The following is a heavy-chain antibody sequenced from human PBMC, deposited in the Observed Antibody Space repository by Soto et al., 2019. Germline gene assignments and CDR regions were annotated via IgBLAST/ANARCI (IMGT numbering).Heavy chain of an antibody. J-gene: IGHJ6*02. V-gene: IGHV5-51*01. CDR3: ARHSGAAFETFGGVTSYYYGMDV. D-gene: IGHD3-16*01. CDR1: GYSFTSYW. Sequence: GESLKISCKGSGYSFTSYWIGWVRQMPGKGLEWMGIIYPGDSDTRYSPSFQGQVTISADKSISTAYLQWSSLKASDTAMYYCARHSGAAFETFGGVTSYYYGMDVWGQGTTVTVSS. CDR2: IYPGDSDT.